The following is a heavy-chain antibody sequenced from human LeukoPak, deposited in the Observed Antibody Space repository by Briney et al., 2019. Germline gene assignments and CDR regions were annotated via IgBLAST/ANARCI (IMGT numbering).Heavy chain of an antibody. D-gene: IGHD1-26*01. CDR3: ASLPAEIVGATGWFDP. CDR1: GGSISSSSYY. CDR2: IYYSGST. J-gene: IGHJ5*02. V-gene: IGHV4-39*07. Sequence: SETLSLTCTVSGGSISSSSYYWGWIRQPPGKGLEWIGSIYYSGSTYYNPSLKGRVTISVDTSKNQFSLKLSSVTAADTAVYYCASLPAEIVGATGWFDPWGQGTLVTVSS.